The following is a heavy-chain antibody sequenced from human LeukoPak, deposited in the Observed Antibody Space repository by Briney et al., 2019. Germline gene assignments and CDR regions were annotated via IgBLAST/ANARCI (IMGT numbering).Heavy chain of an antibody. CDR2: INHSGST. Sequence: SETLSLTCAVYGGSFSGYYWSWIRQPPGKGLEWIGEINHSGSTNYNPSLKSRVTISVDTSKKQFSLKLSSVTAADTAVYYCVTYYFDSSSPKKNYWGQGTLVTVSS. CDR3: VTYYFDSSSPKKNY. CDR1: GGSFSGYY. J-gene: IGHJ4*02. D-gene: IGHD3-22*01. V-gene: IGHV4-34*01.